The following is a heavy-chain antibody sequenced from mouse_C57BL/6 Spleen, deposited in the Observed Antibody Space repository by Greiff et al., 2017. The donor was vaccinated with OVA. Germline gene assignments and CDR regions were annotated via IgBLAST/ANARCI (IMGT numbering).Heavy chain of an antibody. J-gene: IGHJ1*03. V-gene: IGHV1-61*01. CDR1: GYTFTSYW. CDR3: ARKGYDYDWYFDV. Sequence: QVQLKQPGAELVRPGSSVKLSCKASGYTFTSYWMDWVKQRPGQGLEWIGKIYPSDSETNYNQKFKDKATLTVDKSSITAYMQLSSLTSEDSAVYYCARKGYDYDWYFDVWGTRTTVTVSS. D-gene: IGHD2-4*01. CDR2: IYPSDSET.